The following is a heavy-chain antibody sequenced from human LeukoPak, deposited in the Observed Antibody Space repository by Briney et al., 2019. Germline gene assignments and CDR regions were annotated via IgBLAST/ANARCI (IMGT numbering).Heavy chain of an antibody. V-gene: IGHV4-61*02. CDR2: IYTSGST. CDR1: GGSISSGSYY. Sequence: SQTLSLTCTVSGGSISSGSYYWTWIRQPAGKGLEWIRRIYTSGSTNYNPSLKSRVTISVDTSKNQFSLKLSSVTAADTAVYYCARGGAASYYYYYGMDVWGQGTTVTVSS. J-gene: IGHJ6*02. D-gene: IGHD6-13*01. CDR3: ARGGAASYYYYYGMDV.